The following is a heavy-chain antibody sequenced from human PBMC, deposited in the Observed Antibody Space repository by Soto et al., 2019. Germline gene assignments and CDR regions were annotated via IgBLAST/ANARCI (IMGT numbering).Heavy chain of an antibody. CDR2: ISSSGSIR. J-gene: IGHJ6*02. D-gene: IGHD3-10*01. CDR3: ARELRTLDRGVTYSMDV. V-gene: IGHV3-48*03. Sequence: GGSLRLSCAVSGFTYGAYEMNWVRQAPGKGLEWVAYISSSGSIRYYADSVQGRFTISRDNANNSLYLQMNSLRAEDTAVYYCARELRTLDRGVTYSMDVWGQGTTVTVSS. CDR1: GFTYGAYE.